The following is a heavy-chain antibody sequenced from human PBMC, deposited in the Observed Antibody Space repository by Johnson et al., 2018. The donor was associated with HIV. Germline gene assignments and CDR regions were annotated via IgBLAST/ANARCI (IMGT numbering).Heavy chain of an antibody. V-gene: IGHV3-30*04. CDR3: AIDLAAGIPSDAFDI. J-gene: IGHJ3*02. CDR1: GFTFSSYA. Sequence: QLLESGGGVVQPGRSLRLSCAASGFTFSSYAMHWVRQAPGKGLELVAVISYDGSNKYYADSVKGRFTISRDNSKNTLYLQMNSLIAEDTAVYYCAIDLAAGIPSDAFDIWGQGTMVTVSS. D-gene: IGHD6-25*01. CDR2: ISYDGSNK.